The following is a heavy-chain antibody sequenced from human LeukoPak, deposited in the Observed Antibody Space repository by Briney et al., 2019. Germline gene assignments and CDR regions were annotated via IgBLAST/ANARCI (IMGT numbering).Heavy chain of an antibody. CDR2: MNPNSGNT. Sequence: ASVKVSCKASGYTFTSYDINWVRQATGQGLEWMGWMNPNSGNTGYAQTFQGRVTMTRDTSITTAYMELSSLRSEDTAVYYCARGRSLPAAAESLFDPWGQGTLVTVSS. J-gene: IGHJ5*01. CDR3: ARGRSLPAAAESLFDP. D-gene: IGHD6-13*01. CDR1: GYTFTSYD. V-gene: IGHV1-8*01.